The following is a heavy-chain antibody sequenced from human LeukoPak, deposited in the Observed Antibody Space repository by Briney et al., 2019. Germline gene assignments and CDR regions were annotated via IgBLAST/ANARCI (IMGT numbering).Heavy chain of an antibody. J-gene: IGHJ4*02. CDR2: ISGSGGST. Sequence: GGSLRLSCAASGFTFSSYAMSWVRQAPGKGLEWVSAISGSGGSTYYADSVKGRFTISRDNSKNTLYLQMNSLRAEDTAVYYCAKEGWRQQRPVLFSLFDYWGQGTLVTVSS. D-gene: IGHD6-13*01. CDR1: GFTFSSYA. V-gene: IGHV3-23*01. CDR3: AKEGWRQQRPVLFSLFDY.